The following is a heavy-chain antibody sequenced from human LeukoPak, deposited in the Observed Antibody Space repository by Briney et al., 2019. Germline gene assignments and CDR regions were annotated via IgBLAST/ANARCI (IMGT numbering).Heavy chain of an antibody. CDR2: IFPGDSDT. V-gene: IGHV5-51*01. J-gene: IGHJ5*02. D-gene: IGHD2/OR15-2a*01. Sequence: GESLQISCQGSGSSFTNYWIGWVRQLPGKGLEWMGIIFPGDSDTRYSPSFRGQVTISADRSISTAYLQWSSLKASDTAMYYCVINFSWGQGTLVTVSS. CDR3: VINFS. CDR1: GSSFTNYW.